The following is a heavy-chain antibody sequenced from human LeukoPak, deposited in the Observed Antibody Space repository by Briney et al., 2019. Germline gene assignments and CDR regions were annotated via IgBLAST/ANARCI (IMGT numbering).Heavy chain of an antibody. Sequence: SLRLSCAASGFTFDDYAMHWVRQAPGKGLEWVSGISWNSGSIGYADSVKGRFTISRDNAKNSLYLQMNSLRAEDTAVYYCARQDYGDYVSSDYWGQGTLVTVSS. V-gene: IGHV3-9*01. J-gene: IGHJ4*02. CDR1: GFTFDDYA. D-gene: IGHD4-17*01. CDR3: ARQDYGDYVSSDY. CDR2: ISWNSGSI.